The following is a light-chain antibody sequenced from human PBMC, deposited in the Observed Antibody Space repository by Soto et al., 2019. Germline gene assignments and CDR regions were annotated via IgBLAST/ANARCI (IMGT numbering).Light chain of an antibody. CDR3: QQYNSYPWT. Sequence: IHMTQSPSTLSSSVGDRVTITFLASENINMWLAWYQQKPGQAPRLLIQRASRVERGVPSRFSGSGSDTEFTLSISSLQPDDFATYYCQQYNSYPWTFGQGTKVDI. J-gene: IGKJ1*01. CDR1: ENINMW. V-gene: IGKV1-5*03. CDR2: RAS.